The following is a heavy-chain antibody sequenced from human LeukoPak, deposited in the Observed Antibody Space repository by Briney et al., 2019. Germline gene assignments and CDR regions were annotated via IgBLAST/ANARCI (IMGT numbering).Heavy chain of an antibody. D-gene: IGHD5-18*01. Sequence: ASVKVSCKASGGTFSSYAISWVRQAPGQGLEWMGGIIPIFGTANYAQKFQGRVTITTDESTSTAYMELSSLRSEDTAVYYCATQLWIQLLDAFDIWGQGTMVTVSS. J-gene: IGHJ3*02. V-gene: IGHV1-69*05. CDR1: GGTFSSYA. CDR3: ATQLWIQLLDAFDI. CDR2: IIPIFGTA.